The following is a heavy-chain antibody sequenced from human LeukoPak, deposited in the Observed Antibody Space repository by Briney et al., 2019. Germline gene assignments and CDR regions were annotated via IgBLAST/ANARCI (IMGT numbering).Heavy chain of an antibody. Sequence: GASVKVSCKASGGTFSSYAISWVRQAPGQGLEWMGRIIPILGIANYAQKLQGRVTMTTDTSTSTAYMELRSLRSDDTAVYYCARESGSYSRADYWGQGTLVTVSS. D-gene: IGHD1-26*01. CDR1: GGTFSSYA. CDR3: ARESGSYSRADY. J-gene: IGHJ4*02. CDR2: IIPILGIA. V-gene: IGHV1-69*04.